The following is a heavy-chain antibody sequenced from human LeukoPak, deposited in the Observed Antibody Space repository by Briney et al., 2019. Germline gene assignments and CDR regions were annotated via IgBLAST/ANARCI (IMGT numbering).Heavy chain of an antibody. Sequence: PSETLSLTCAAYGGSFSGYYWSWIRQPPGKGLECIGEINHSGSTNYNPSLKSRVTISVDTSKNQFSLKLSSVTAADTAVYYCARTATRELKEGGTYYFDYWGPGTLVTVSS. CDR2: INHSGST. D-gene: IGHD1-26*01. V-gene: IGHV4-34*01. CDR3: ARTATRELKEGGTYYFDY. J-gene: IGHJ4*02. CDR1: GGSFSGYY.